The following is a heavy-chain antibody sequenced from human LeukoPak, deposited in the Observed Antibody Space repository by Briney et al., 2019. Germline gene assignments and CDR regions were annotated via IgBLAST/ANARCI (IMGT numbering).Heavy chain of an antibody. V-gene: IGHV1-3*03. CDR3: ARDLTTGGWPTLGY. D-gene: IGHD6-19*01. Sequence: GASVKVSCKASGYTFTNYAIHWVRQAPGQSLEWMGWINAGNGNTKYSQYFKGRVTITRDTSATTVYMELSSLRSDDMSVYYCARDLTTGGWPTLGYWGQGTLVTVSS. CDR1: GYTFTNYA. CDR2: INAGNGNT. J-gene: IGHJ4*02.